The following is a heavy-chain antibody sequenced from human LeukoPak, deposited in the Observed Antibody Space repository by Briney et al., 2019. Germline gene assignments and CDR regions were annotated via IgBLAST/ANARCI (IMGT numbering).Heavy chain of an antibody. J-gene: IGHJ4*02. CDR2: ISYDGSNK. Sequence: GGSLRLSCAAFGFTFSSYAMHWVRQAPGKGLEWVAVISYDGSNKYYADSVKGRFTISRDNSKNTLCLQMNSLRAEDTAVYYCARELLLYYYDSSGYNPPDYWGQGTLVTVSS. CDR1: GFTFSSYA. CDR3: ARELLLYYYDSSGYNPPDY. D-gene: IGHD3-22*01. V-gene: IGHV3-30*04.